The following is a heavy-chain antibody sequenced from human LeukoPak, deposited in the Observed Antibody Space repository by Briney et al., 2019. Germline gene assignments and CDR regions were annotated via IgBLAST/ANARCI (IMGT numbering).Heavy chain of an antibody. V-gene: IGHV3-74*01. CDR3: ATGLPNYFDY. J-gene: IGHJ4*02. D-gene: IGHD5-12*01. CDR2: INTDGSIT. Sequence: GGSLRLSCAASGFTFSSYWMHWVRQAPGKGLVWVSHINTDGSITTYADSVKGRFTISRDNAKNTLYLQMNSLRAEDTAVYYCATGLPNYFDYRGQGTLVTVSS. CDR1: GFTFSSYW.